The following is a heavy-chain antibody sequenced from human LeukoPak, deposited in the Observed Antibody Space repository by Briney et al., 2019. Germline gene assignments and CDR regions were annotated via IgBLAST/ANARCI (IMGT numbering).Heavy chain of an antibody. Sequence: GGSLRLSCVASGFSFSRYWMSWVRQAPGKGLEWVANIKEDGSEQYYADSLKGRFTISRDNVKNSLYLHINNLRAEDTAVYYCANVDLLIAVAGNFDYWGQGTLVTVSS. CDR1: GFSFSRYW. D-gene: IGHD6-19*01. J-gene: IGHJ4*02. V-gene: IGHV3-7*01. CDR2: IKEDGSEQ. CDR3: ANVDLLIAVAGNFDY.